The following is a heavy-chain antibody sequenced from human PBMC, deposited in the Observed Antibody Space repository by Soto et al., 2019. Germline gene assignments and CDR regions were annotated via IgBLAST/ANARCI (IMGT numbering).Heavy chain of an antibody. D-gene: IGHD3-9*01. J-gene: IGHJ3*02. V-gene: IGHV3-48*01. Sequence: EVQLVESGGGLVQPGGSLRLSCAASGFTFSSYSMNWVRQAPGKGLEWVSYISSSSSTIDYADSVKGRFTISRDNAKNSLYLQMTSLRAEDTAVYYCARAYPRYFASKGGFDIWGQGTMVTVSS. CDR3: ARAYPRYFASKGGFDI. CDR1: GFTFSSYS. CDR2: ISSSSSTI.